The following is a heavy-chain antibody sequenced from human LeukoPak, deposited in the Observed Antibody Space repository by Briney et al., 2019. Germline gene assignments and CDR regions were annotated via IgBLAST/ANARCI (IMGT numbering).Heavy chain of an antibody. CDR3: ARVSGYCTNGVCSDFDY. V-gene: IGHV3-21*04. CDR2: ISSSSSYI. Sequence: GGSLRLSCAASGFTFSSYSMNWVRQAPGKGLEWVSSISSSSSYIYYADSVKGRFTISRDNAKNSLYLQMNSLRAEDTAVYYCARVSGYCTNGVCSDFDYWGQGTLVTVSS. J-gene: IGHJ4*02. D-gene: IGHD2-8*01. CDR1: GFTFSSYS.